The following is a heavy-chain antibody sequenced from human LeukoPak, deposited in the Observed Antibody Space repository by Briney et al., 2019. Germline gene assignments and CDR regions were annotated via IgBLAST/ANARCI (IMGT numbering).Heavy chain of an antibody. V-gene: IGHV3-11*04. CDR1: GFTLSDYY. CDR3: ANTHLYDILTGFRRAGFGY. J-gene: IGHJ4*02. CDR2: ISITSSTI. D-gene: IGHD3-9*01. Sequence: GGSLRLSCAASGFTLSDYYMSWIRQAPGKGLEWVSYISITSSTIYYADSVKGRFTISRDNAENLLYLQMNSLRAEDTAVYYCANTHLYDILTGFRRAGFGYWGQGTLVTVSS.